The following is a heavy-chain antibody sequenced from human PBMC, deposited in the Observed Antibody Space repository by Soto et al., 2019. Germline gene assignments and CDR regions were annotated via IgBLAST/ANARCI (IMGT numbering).Heavy chain of an antibody. Sequence: QVQLQQSGPGLVKPSQTLSLTCDISGDSVSSNSAAWNWLRQTPSRGLEWLGRTYYKSQWYNNYAESVRSRITVNPDTSKNQFSLQLNSVTPEDTAVYYCARGSRDDVSRHYFMDVWGKGTTVTVSS. CDR3: ARGSRDDVSRHYFMDV. D-gene: IGHD2-2*01. CDR2: TYYKSQWYN. V-gene: IGHV6-1*01. CDR1: GDSVSSNSAA. J-gene: IGHJ6*03.